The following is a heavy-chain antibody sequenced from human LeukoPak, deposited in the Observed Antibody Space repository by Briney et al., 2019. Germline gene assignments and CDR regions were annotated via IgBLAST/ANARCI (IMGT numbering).Heavy chain of an antibody. D-gene: IGHD3-10*01. CDR1: GFTFSKYG. CDR2: IWHGQKKE. V-gene: IGHV3-33*08. J-gene: IGHJ3*02. Sequence: AGGSLRLSCAASGFTFSKYGMHWVRQAPGKGLEWVAVIWHGQKKEYYADSVKGRFTISRDNSKNTLDLQMRSLRAEDTAVYYCARADNGSGSYAFDIWGQGTRVTVSS. CDR3: ARADNGSGSYAFDI.